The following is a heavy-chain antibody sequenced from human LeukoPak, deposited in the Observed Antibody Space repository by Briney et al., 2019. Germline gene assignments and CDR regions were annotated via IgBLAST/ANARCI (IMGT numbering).Heavy chain of an antibody. D-gene: IGHD3-10*01. CDR2: INPNSNGT. V-gene: IGHV1-2*02. CDR1: GYTFTGNY. CDR3: DAWFGEYLFDY. Sequence: ASVKVSCEASGYTFTGNYMHWVRQAPGQGLEWMGWINPNSNGTNYAQKFQGRITMTRDTSISAAYMELSRLRSDDTAVYYCDAWFGEYLFDYWGQGTLVTVSS. J-gene: IGHJ4*02.